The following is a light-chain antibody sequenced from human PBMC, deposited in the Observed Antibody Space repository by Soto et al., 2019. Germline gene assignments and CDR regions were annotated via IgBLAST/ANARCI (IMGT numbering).Light chain of an antibody. J-gene: IGLJ1*01. Sequence: QPVLTQPASGSGSPGQSSTISCTGTSSDVGGYNYVSWYQQHPGKAPKLMIYDVSNRPSGVSNRFSGSKSGNTASLTISGLQAEDEADYYCSSYTSSSIFYVFGTGTKVTVL. V-gene: IGLV2-14*01. CDR2: DVS. CDR3: SSYTSSSIFYV. CDR1: SSDVGGYNY.